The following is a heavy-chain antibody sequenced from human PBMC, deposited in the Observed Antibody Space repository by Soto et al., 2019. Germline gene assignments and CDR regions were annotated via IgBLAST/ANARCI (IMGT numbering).Heavy chain of an antibody. CDR1: GYTSTSYY. J-gene: IGHJ4*02. V-gene: IGHV1-46*01. CDR2: INPSGGST. D-gene: IGHD3-10*01. CDR3: ARDIRGDLAGFDY. Sequence: DSVKVSCKASGYTSTSYYMHWVRQAPGQGLEWMGIINPSGGSTSYAQKFQGRATMTRDTSTSTVYMELNSLRAEDTAVYYCARDIRGDLAGFDYWGRGTLVTVSS.